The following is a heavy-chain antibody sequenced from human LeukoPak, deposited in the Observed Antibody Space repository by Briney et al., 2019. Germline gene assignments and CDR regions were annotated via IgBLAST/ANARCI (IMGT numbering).Heavy chain of an antibody. D-gene: IGHD1-14*01. Sequence: GGSLRLSCAASGFTFSDYWIHWVRQVPGKGLVWVSRINTSGSSTTYADPVKGRFTISRDNAKNTLYLQMDSLRAEDTGVYYCARSNHADDFWGQGTLVTVSS. CDR1: GFTFSDYW. J-gene: IGHJ4*02. V-gene: IGHV3-74*03. CDR2: INTSGSST. CDR3: ARSNHADDF.